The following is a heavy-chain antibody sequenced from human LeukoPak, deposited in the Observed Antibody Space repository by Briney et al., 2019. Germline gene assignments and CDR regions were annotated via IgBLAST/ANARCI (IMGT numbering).Heavy chain of an antibody. CDR3: ARDFAREFTSDY. V-gene: IGHV3-48*01. CDR2: ISSSSNII. J-gene: IGHJ4*02. CDR1: GFTFSNYN. Sequence: GGSLRLSCAASGFTFSNYNMNWVRQPPGKGLQWVSYISSSSNIIYYADSVKGRFTISRDNAKNSLFLQMNSLRAEDTAVYYCARDFAREFTSDYWGQGTLVTVSS. D-gene: IGHD3-10*01.